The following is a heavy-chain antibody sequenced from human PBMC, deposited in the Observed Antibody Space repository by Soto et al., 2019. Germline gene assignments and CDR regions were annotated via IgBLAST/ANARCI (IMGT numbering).Heavy chain of an antibody. Sequence: EVQLLESGGGLVQPGGSLRLSCETSGFSFNTYAMTWVRQAPGMGLEWVAVINYSGRTTFHAQSVKGRFTISRDNSRNTVFLQMDSLRAADTAVYYGVKQRGSGKTYCYNMDVWGLGTTVIVSS. CDR3: VKQRGSGKTYCYNMDV. D-gene: IGHD3-10*01. CDR1: GFSFNTYA. J-gene: IGHJ6*02. CDR2: INYSGRTT. V-gene: IGHV3-23*01.